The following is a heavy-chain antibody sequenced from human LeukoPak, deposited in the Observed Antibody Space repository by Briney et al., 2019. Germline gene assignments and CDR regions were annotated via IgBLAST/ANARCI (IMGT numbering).Heavy chain of an antibody. CDR3: ARESPEDYFDY. CDR1: GGTFSSYA. Sequence: GGSVQVSCKASGGTFSSYAISWVRQAPGQGLEWMGIINPSGGSTSYAQKFQGRVTMTRDTSTSTVYMELSSLRSEDTAVYYCARESPEDYFDYWGQGTLVTVSS. V-gene: IGHV1-46*01. J-gene: IGHJ4*02. D-gene: IGHD1-14*01. CDR2: INPSGGST.